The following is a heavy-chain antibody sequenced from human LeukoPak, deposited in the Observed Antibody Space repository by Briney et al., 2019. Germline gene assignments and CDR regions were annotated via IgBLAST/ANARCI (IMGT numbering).Heavy chain of an antibody. Sequence: SETLSLTCTVSGGSISSYYWSWIRQPAGKGLEWIGRIYTSGSTNYNPSLKSRVTMSVDTSKNQFSLKLSSVTAADTAVYYCASALYYDSSGYAPLGFDPWGQGTLVTVSS. CDR3: ASALYYDSSGYAPLGFDP. J-gene: IGHJ5*02. D-gene: IGHD3-22*01. V-gene: IGHV4-4*07. CDR1: GGSISSYY. CDR2: IYTSGST.